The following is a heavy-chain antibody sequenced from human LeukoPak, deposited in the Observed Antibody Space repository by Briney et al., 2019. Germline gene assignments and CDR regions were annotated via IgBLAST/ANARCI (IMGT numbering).Heavy chain of an antibody. CDR3: ARGGAYSSGWYVEGYYYYGMDV. J-gene: IGHJ6*04. Sequence: SQTLSLTCTVSGHSISSGGYDWGWIRQHGGKGLEWIVYMYYSGRTYYNPSLKSRVTISVDTSKNQFSLKLSSVTAADTAVYYCARGGAYSSGWYVEGYYYYGMDVWGKGTTVTVSS. CDR1: GHSISSGGYD. D-gene: IGHD6-19*01. V-gene: IGHV4-31*03. CDR2: MYYSGRT.